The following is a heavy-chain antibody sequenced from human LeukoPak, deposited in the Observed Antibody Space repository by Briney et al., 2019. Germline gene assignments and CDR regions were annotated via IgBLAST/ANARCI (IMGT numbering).Heavy chain of an antibody. CDR3: ARPYSTSWDDAYDV. D-gene: IGHD6-13*01. Sequence: PGASLKISCKGSGSIFSNYWIAWVRQLPGKGLEWMGIVYPGDSDTRYSPSFQGQVTISVDRSITTAYLQWGSLKASDTAIYYCARPYSTSWDDAYDVWGQGTRVTVSS. CDR1: GSIFSNYW. V-gene: IGHV5-51*01. CDR2: VYPGDSDT. J-gene: IGHJ3*01.